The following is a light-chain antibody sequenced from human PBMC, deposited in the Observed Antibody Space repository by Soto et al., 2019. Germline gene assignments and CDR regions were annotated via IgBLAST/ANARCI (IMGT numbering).Light chain of an antibody. V-gene: IGLV2-23*02. Sequence: QSVLTQPASVSGSPGQSITISCSGSSGDIGGYNFVSWYQHLPGKAPKLIIFEVRFRPSGVSNRFSGSKSGNTASLTISGLQAEDEADYYCCAYAGSGTVVFGGGTKVTVL. J-gene: IGLJ3*02. CDR2: EVR. CDR3: CAYAGSGTVV. CDR1: SGDIGGYNF.